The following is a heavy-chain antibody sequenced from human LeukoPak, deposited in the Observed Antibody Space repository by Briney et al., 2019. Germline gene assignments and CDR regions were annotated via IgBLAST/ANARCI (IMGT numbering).Heavy chain of an antibody. D-gene: IGHD1-26*01. CDR1: GGSIGSDGFS. CDR2: IYNSGST. V-gene: IGHV4-30-2*03. Sequence: MPSETLSLTCTVSGGSIGSDGFSWSWIRQPPGKGLEWIGYIYNSGSTYYNPSLESRLTISVDTSNNQFSLKLTSVTATDTAVYYCARRRGKWDVNRFDPWGQGTLVTVSS. CDR3: ARRRGKWDVNRFDP. J-gene: IGHJ5*02.